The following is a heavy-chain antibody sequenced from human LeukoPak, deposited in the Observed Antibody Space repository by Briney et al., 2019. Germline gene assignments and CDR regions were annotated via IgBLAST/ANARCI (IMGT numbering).Heavy chain of an antibody. J-gene: IGHJ6*03. CDR1: GYTFTSYG. Sequence: ASVKVSCKASGYTFTSYGISWVRQATGQGLEWMGWMNPNSGNTGYAQKFQGRVTITRNTSISTAYMELSSLRSEDTAVYYCARRVLATPGGYYYYYMDVWGKGTTVTVSS. CDR2: MNPNSGNT. D-gene: IGHD2-8*02. V-gene: IGHV1-8*03. CDR3: ARRVLATPGGYYYYYMDV.